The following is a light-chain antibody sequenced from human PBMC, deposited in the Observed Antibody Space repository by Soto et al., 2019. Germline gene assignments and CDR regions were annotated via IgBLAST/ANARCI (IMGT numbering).Light chain of an antibody. V-gene: IGKV3-20*01. CDR1: QSVSNH. J-gene: IGKJ1*01. Sequence: EIVMTQSPATLSVSPGQRSTLSCRASQSVSNHVAWYQQTPGQAPRLLIYGASNRATGIPDSLSGSASGTDFPLTISRMAPEDSAVYYCQQSGTSGTFGQGTKVDIK. CDR2: GAS. CDR3: QQSGTSGT.